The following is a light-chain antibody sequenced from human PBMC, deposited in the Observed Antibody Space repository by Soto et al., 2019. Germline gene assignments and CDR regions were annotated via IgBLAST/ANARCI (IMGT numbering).Light chain of an antibody. CDR2: DAS. J-gene: IGKJ1*01. CDR1: QSISSW. Sequence: DIQMTQSPSTLSASVGDRVTITCRASQSISSWLAWYQQKPGKAPKLLIYDASSLESGVPSRFSGSGSGTEFTLTISSLQPDDFATYYCQQYNRYSGWTFGQGTKVEIK. CDR3: QQYNRYSGWT. V-gene: IGKV1-5*01.